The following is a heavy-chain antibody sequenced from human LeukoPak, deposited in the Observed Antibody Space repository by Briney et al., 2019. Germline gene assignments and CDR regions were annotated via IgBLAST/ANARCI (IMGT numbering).Heavy chain of an antibody. CDR3: ATGGYYDILTGYYYYYGMDV. Sequence: ASVKVSCKASGYTFTSYDINWARRSTGQGLEWMGWMNPNSCNTGYAQKFQGRVTMTRNTSISTAYMELSSLRYEDTAVYYCATGGYYDILTGYYYYYGMDVWGQGTTVTVSS. V-gene: IGHV1-8*01. D-gene: IGHD3-9*01. J-gene: IGHJ6*02. CDR2: MNPNSCNT. CDR1: GYTFTSYD.